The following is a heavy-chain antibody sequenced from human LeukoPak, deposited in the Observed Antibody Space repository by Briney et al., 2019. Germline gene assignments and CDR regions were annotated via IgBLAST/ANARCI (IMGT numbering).Heavy chain of an antibody. Sequence: ASVKVSCKASGYTFTSYGISWVRQAPGQGLEWMGWISAYNGNTNYAQKIQGRVTMTTDTSTSTAYMELRSLRSDDTAVYYCARTPYSSILLWSEYYFDYWGQGTLVTVSS. V-gene: IGHV1-18*04. CDR1: GYTFTSYG. D-gene: IGHD5-18*01. CDR3: ARTPYSSILLWSEYYFDY. CDR2: ISAYNGNT. J-gene: IGHJ4*02.